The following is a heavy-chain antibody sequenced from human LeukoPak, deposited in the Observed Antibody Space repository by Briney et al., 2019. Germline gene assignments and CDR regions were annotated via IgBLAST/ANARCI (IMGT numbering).Heavy chain of an antibody. CDR1: GYTFTSYG. V-gene: IGHV1-18*01. Sequence: ASVKVSCKASGYTFTSYGISWVRQAPGQGLEWMGWISAYNGNTNYAQKLQGRVTMTTDTSTSTAYMELRSLRSDDTAVYHCARRARYCSGGSCYSVEDYFDYWGQGTLVTVSS. CDR2: ISAYNGNT. J-gene: IGHJ4*02. CDR3: ARRARYCSGGSCYSVEDYFDY. D-gene: IGHD2-15*01.